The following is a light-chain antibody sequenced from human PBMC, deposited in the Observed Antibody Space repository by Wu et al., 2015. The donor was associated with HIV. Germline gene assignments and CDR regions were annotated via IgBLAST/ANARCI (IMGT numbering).Light chain of an antibody. CDR2: SAS. CDR3: QRSYSIPYS. V-gene: IGKV1-39*01. Sequence: DIQMTQSPSSLPASVGDRVTITCRTSQSISTFLNWYQQKPGEAPKLLIYSASSLQSGVPSRFSGSGSGTDFTLTISSLQPEDFATYYCQRSYSIPYSFGQGTKLEIK. CDR1: QSISTF. J-gene: IGKJ2*03.